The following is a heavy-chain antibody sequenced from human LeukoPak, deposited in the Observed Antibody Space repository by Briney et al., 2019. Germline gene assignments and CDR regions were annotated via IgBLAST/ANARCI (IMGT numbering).Heavy chain of an antibody. CDR2: INPNSGGT. Sequence: ASVKVSCKASGYTFTSYGISWVRQAPGQGLEWMGWINPNSGGTSYAQKFQGRVTMTRDTSISTAYMELSRLRSDDTAVYHCARDYYDSSGYYYAGDYWGQGTLVTVSS. J-gene: IGHJ4*02. D-gene: IGHD3-22*01. CDR3: ARDYYDSSGYYYAGDY. CDR1: GYTFTSYG. V-gene: IGHV1-2*02.